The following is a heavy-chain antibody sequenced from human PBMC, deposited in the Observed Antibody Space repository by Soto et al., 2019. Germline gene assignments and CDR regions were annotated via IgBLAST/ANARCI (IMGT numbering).Heavy chain of an antibody. Sequence: GGSLRLSCAASGFTFSSYWMHWVRQGPGKGLGWVLRINSDGSSTSYADSVKGRFTISRDNAKNTLYLQMNSLRAEDTAVYYCARGYSSGWFQVGAFDIWGQGTMVTVSS. CDR1: GFTFSSYW. D-gene: IGHD6-19*01. CDR3: ARGYSSGWFQVGAFDI. CDR2: INSDGSST. V-gene: IGHV3-74*01. J-gene: IGHJ3*02.